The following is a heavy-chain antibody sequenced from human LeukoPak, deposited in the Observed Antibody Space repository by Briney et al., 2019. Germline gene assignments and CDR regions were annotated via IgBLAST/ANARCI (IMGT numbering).Heavy chain of an antibody. CDR3: ARVTYGDYVDY. CDR1: GFTFSSYT. V-gene: IGHV3-21*04. D-gene: IGHD4-17*01. Sequence: GGSLRLSCAASGFTFSSYTMNWVRQAPGKGLEWVSSITSSSSYIYYADSVKGRFTISRDNAKNSLYLQMNSLRAEDTALYYCARVTYGDYVDYWGQGTLVTVSS. CDR2: ITSSSSYI. J-gene: IGHJ4*02.